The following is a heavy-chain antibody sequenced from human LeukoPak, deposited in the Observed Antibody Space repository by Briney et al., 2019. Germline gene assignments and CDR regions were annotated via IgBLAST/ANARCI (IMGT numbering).Heavy chain of an antibody. V-gene: IGHV1-69*05. CDR2: IIPIFGTA. Sequence: SVKVSCKASGGTFSSYAISWVRQAPGQGPEWMGGIIPIFGTANYAQKFQGRVTITTDESTSTAYMELSSLRSEDAAVYYCARSDYSNSASYYYYYMDVWGKGTTVTVSS. D-gene: IGHD4-11*01. CDR3: ARSDYSNSASYYYYYMDV. J-gene: IGHJ6*03. CDR1: GGTFSSYA.